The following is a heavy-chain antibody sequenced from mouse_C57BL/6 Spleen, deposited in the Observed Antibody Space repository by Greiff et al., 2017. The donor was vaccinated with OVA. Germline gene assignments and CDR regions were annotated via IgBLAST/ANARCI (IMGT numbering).Heavy chain of an antibody. D-gene: IGHD2-4*01. Sequence: EVQGVESEAELVKPGASVKLSCTASGFNIKDYYMHWVKQRTEQGLEWIGRIDPEDGETKYAPKFQGKATITADTSSNTAYLQLSSLTSEDTAVYYCARSTMITYYFDYWGQGTTLTVSS. V-gene: IGHV14-2*01. CDR1: GFNIKDYY. CDR2: IDPEDGET. CDR3: ARSTMITYYFDY. J-gene: IGHJ2*01.